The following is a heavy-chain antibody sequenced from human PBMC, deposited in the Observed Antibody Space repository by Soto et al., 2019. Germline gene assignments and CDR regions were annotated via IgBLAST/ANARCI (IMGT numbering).Heavy chain of an antibody. D-gene: IGHD2-2*01. V-gene: IGHV1-69*13. J-gene: IGHJ3*02. CDR1: GGTFSSYA. CDR3: ANAAWGWSITSCSPPPYDGAYDAFDI. CDR2: IIPIFGTA. Sequence: SVKVSCKTSGGTFSSYAISWVRQAPGQGLEWMGGIIPIFGTANYAQKFQGRVTITADESTSTAYMELSSLRSEDTAVYYWANAAWGWSITSCSPPPYDGAYDAFDIWGQGTMVTVSS.